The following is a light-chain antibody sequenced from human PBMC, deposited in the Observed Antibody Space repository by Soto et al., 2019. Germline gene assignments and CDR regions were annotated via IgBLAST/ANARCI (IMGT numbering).Light chain of an antibody. CDR3: SSYTSSSTPVV. J-gene: IGLJ2*01. CDR2: DVS. CDR1: SSDVGGYDY. V-gene: IGLV2-14*03. Sequence: QSALTHPASVSGSPGQSITISCTGTSSDVGGYDYVSWYQHHPGKAPKLMIYDVSNRPSGVSNRFSGSKSGNTASLTISGLQAEDEADYYCSSYTSSSTPVVFGGGTKLTVL.